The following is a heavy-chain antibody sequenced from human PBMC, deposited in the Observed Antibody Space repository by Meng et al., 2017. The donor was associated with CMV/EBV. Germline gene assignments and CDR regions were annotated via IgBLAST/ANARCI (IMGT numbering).Heavy chain of an antibody. D-gene: IGHD1-26*01. CDR2: ISSSSSYI. V-gene: IGHV3-21*01. Sequence: GGSLRLSCAASGFTCSSYSMNWVRQAPGKGLEWVSSISSSSSYIYYADSVKGRFTISRDNAKNSLYLQMNSLRAEDTAVYYCARDYVVGATTAYFQHWGQGTLVTVSS. J-gene: IGHJ1*01. CDR1: GFTCSSYS. CDR3: ARDYVVGATTAYFQH.